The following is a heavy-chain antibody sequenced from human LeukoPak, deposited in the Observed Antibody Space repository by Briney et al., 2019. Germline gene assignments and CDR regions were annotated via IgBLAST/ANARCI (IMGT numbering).Heavy chain of an antibody. CDR3: ARVRPNWNGGIFAY. CDR1: VASITNSY. D-gene: IGHD1-1*01. J-gene: IGHJ4*02. V-gene: IGHV4-4*07. Sequence: KTPETLSLTCTVPVASITNSYWSCIRRSAGKGLEWIGRIYPSGVTHSNSSLKSRVTMSLDTSKSQFSLGLSSVSAADTAVYNCARVRPNWNGGIFAYGGEGTLVT. CDR2: IYPSGVT.